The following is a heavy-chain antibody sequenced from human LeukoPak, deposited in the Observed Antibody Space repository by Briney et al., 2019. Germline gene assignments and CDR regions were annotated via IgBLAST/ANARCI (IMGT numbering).Heavy chain of an antibody. J-gene: IGHJ6*02. Sequence: GGSLRLSCAASGVTLSTYAMSWVRQAPGKGLEWVAVISYDGSNKYYADSVKGRFTISRGNSKNTLYLQMNSLRAEDTAVYYCVREDCSSTSCYKDYYYGMDVWGQGTTVTVSS. CDR3: VREDCSSTSCYKDYYYGMDV. V-gene: IGHV3-30-3*01. CDR2: ISYDGSNK. D-gene: IGHD2-2*02. CDR1: GVTLSTYA.